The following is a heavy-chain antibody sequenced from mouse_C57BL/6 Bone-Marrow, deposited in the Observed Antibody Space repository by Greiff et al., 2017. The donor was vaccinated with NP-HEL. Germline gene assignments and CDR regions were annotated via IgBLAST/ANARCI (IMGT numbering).Heavy chain of an antibody. CDR3: ARGIYYGNYAMDY. D-gene: IGHD2-1*01. V-gene: IGHV1-66*01. Sequence: QVQLQQSGPELVKPGASVKISCKAFGYSFTSYYIHWVKQRPGQGLEWIGWIYPGSGNTKYNEKFKGKATLTADTSSSTAYMQLSSLTSEDSAVYYCARGIYYGNYAMDYWGQGTSVTVSS. CDR1: GYSFTSYY. CDR2: IYPGSGNT. J-gene: IGHJ4*01.